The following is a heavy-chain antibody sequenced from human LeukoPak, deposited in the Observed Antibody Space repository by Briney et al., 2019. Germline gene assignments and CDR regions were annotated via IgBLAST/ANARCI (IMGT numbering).Heavy chain of an antibody. CDR1: GYSISSNHY. D-gene: IGHD4-11*01. CDR2: IYHSGNT. V-gene: IGHV4-38-2*02. J-gene: IGHJ4*02. Sequence: PSQTLSLTCTVSGYSISSNHYWGWMRLNPGKGLEWIGSIYHSGNTDYNQSLKSRVAISIDTSKNQFSLKLSSVTAADTAVYYCARGSNYHYFDYWGQGTLVTVSS. CDR3: ARGSNYHYFDY.